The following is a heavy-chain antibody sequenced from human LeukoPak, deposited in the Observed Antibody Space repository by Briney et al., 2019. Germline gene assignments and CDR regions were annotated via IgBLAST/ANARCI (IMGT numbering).Heavy chain of an antibody. CDR3: TTLSYDVHY. D-gene: IGHD3-3*01. J-gene: IGHJ4*02. Sequence: GGSLRLSCGASGFIFRNAYMTWVRQAPGKGLEWVGRIKSNPDGGTADYGAAVKGRLTISRDDSRNILYLQLRNVRAEDTAVYYCTTLSYDVHYWGQGTLVTVSS. CDR2: IKSNPDGGTA. CDR1: GFIFRNAY. V-gene: IGHV3-15*01.